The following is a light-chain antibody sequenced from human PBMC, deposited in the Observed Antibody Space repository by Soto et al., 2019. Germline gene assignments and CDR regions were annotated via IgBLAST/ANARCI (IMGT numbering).Light chain of an antibody. CDR3: QQYGKSAMFT. CDR1: QSVSSSY. V-gene: IGKV3-20*01. J-gene: IGKJ2*01. CDR2: GAS. Sequence: EIVLTQSPGTLSLSPGDQATLSCRASQSVSSSYLAWYQQKPGQAPSLLIYGASNRATGIPDRLSGGGSGTDFTLTISRLEPEDFAVYYCQQYGKSAMFTFGQGTKLEIK.